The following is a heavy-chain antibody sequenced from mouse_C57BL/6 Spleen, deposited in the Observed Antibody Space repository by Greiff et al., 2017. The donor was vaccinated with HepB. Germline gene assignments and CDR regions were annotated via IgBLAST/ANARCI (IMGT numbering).Heavy chain of an antibody. CDR3: TRGDYYGSSYGDFDY. V-gene: IGHV5-9-1*02. CDR2: ISSGGDYI. D-gene: IGHD1-1*01. CDR1: GFTFSSYA. J-gene: IGHJ2*01. Sequence: EVQGVESGEGLVKPGGSLKLSCAASGFTFSSYAMSWVRQTPEKRLEWVAYISSGGDYIYSADPVKGRFPISRDNARNTLYLQMSRLKSEDTALYYCTRGDYYGSSYGDFDYWGQGTTLTVSS.